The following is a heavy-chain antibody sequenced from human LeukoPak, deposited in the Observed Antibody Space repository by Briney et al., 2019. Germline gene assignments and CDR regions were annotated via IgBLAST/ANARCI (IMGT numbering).Heavy chain of an antibody. D-gene: IGHD3-10*01. CDR1: GFTFSSYD. CDR2: IGTAGDT. CDR3: AKSPSMVRGPLYYYYYYYMDV. Sequence: PGGSLRLSCAASGFTFSSYDMHWVRQATGKGLEWVSAIGTAGDTYYPGSVKGRFTISRENAKNSLYLQMKSLRAGDTAVYYCAKSPSMVRGPLYYYYYYYMDVWGKGTTVTISS. V-gene: IGHV3-13*01. J-gene: IGHJ6*03.